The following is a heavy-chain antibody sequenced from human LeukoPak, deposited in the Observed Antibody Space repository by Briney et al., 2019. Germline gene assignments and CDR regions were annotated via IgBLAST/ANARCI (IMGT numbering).Heavy chain of an antibody. J-gene: IGHJ4*02. V-gene: IGHV3-7*04. CDR2: IKQDGSEK. CDR1: GVMFPSYW. CDR3: ARRHHFGFLDS. Sequence: GGSLRLSCAASGVMFPSYWMTWVRQAPGKGLEWVANIKQDGSEKYYVDSVKGRFTISRDNAKNSVYLQINSLRAEDTAVYYCARRHHFGFLDSWGQGTLVTVSS. D-gene: IGHD3-10*01.